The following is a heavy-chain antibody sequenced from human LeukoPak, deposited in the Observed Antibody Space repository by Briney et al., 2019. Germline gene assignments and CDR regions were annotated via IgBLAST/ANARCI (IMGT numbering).Heavy chain of an antibody. CDR1: GFTFSSYE. D-gene: IGHD2-21*02. Sequence: GGSLRLSCAAPGFTFSSYEMNWVRQAPGKGLEWVSYISSSGSTIYYADSVKGRFTISRDNAKNSLYLQMNSLRAEDTAVYYCARVIPGDSDLDYWGQGTLVTVSS. V-gene: IGHV3-48*03. CDR2: ISSSGSTI. CDR3: ARVIPGDSDLDY. J-gene: IGHJ4*02.